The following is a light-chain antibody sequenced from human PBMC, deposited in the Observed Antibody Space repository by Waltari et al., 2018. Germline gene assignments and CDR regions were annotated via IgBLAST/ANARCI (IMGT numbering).Light chain of an antibody. V-gene: IGLV4-69*01. CDR1: SGHSSNI. Sequence: QLVLTQSPSASASLGASVKLTCTLSSGHSSNIIAWLQQQPEKGPRYLMKVNSDGSHSKGDYIPDRFSGSSSGAERYLTISSVQSEDEADYYCQTGGHGTWVFGGGTTLTVL. CDR3: QTGGHGTWV. CDR2: VNSDGSH. J-gene: IGLJ3*02.